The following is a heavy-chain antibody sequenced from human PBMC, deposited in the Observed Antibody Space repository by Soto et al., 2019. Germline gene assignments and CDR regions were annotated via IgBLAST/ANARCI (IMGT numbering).Heavy chain of an antibody. J-gene: IGHJ6*01. Sequence: QTGGSLRLSCAASGFTFASYAMSWVRQAPGKGLEWVSAISGSGGSTYYADSVKGRFTISRDNSENTLYLQMNSLRDEDTAVYYCAKDSDSGDYGYYHYGMDVWGQGTTVTVSS. V-gene: IGHV3-23*01. CDR3: AKDSDSGDYGYYHYGMDV. D-gene: IGHD3-16*01. CDR2: ISGSGGST. CDR1: GFTFASYA.